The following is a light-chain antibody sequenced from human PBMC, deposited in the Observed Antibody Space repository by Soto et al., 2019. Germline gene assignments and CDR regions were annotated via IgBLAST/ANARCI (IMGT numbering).Light chain of an antibody. V-gene: IGKV4-1*01. CDR3: HQYASSPWT. J-gene: IGKJ1*01. CDR2: WAS. CDR1: QSVRYNSNNKTY. Sequence: DIVMTQSPDSLTVSLGERATIKCKSSQSVRYNSNNKTYLAWFQQKPGQHPKLLIDWASNRESGVPDRFSGSGSGTDFTLTISSLQAEDVAVYYWHQYASSPWTLGQGTKVEI.